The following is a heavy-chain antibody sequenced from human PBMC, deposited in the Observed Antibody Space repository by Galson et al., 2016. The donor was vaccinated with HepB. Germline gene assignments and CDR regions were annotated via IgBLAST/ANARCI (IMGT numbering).Heavy chain of an antibody. Sequence: SLRLSCAASGFTFSSYWMNWVRQAPGKGLQGVANIKKDGNEKNYVDSVKGRFTISRDNAKNSLYLQMNSLRAEDTAVYYCAGGAGWTEDYWGQGTLVTVSS. V-gene: IGHV3-7*03. CDR1: GFTFSSYW. CDR2: IKKDGNEK. J-gene: IGHJ4*02. CDR3: AGGAGWTEDY. D-gene: IGHD1-26*01.